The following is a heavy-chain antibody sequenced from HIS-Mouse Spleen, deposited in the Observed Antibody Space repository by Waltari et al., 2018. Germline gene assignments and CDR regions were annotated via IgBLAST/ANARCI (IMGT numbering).Heavy chain of an antibody. CDR2: IYYSGST. CDR3: ARDLGTAMVT. J-gene: IGHJ4*02. Sequence: QLQLQESGPGLVKPSEPLSRTCTVSGGSISSSSYYWCWIRQPPGKGLEWIGSIYYSGSTYYNPSLKSRVTISVDTSKNQFSLKLSSVTAADTAVYYCARDLGTAMVTWGQGTLVTVSS. CDR1: GGSISSSSYY. V-gene: IGHV4-39*07. D-gene: IGHD5-18*01.